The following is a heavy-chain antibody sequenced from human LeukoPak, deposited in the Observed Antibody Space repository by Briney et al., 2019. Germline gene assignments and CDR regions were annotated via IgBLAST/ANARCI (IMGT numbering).Heavy chain of an antibody. J-gene: IGHJ6*03. D-gene: IGHD6-19*01. CDR1: GYTFTSYY. CDR3: ARSKGEAVAGTWYYYYMDV. Sequence: ASVKVSCKASGYTFTSYYMHWVRQAPGQGLEWMGIINPSGGSTSYAQKFQGRVTMTRDMSTSTVYMELSSLRSEDTAVYYCARSKGEAVAGTWYYYYMDVWGKGTTVTVSS. CDR2: INPSGGST. V-gene: IGHV1-46*01.